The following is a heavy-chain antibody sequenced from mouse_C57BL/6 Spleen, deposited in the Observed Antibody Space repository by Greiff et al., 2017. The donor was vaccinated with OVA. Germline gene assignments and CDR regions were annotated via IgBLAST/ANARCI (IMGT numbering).Heavy chain of an antibody. Sequence: DVKLVESGGDLVKPGGSLKLSCAASGFTFSSYGMSWVRQTPDKRLEWVATLSSGGSYTYYPDRVKGRFTISRDNAKNTLYLQMSSLKSEDTAMYYCARHGGYYGSSYWYFDVWGTGTTVTVSS. J-gene: IGHJ1*03. V-gene: IGHV5-6*02. CDR3: ARHGGYYGSSYWYFDV. CDR2: LSSGGSYT. CDR1: GFTFSSYG. D-gene: IGHD1-1*01.